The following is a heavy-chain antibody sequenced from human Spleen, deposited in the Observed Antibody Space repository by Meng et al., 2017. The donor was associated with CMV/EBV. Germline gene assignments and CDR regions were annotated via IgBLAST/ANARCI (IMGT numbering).Heavy chain of an antibody. CDR1: GGTFSSYA. CDR3: ARDFKNSYYDFCVDV. J-gene: IGHJ6*02. V-gene: IGHV1-46*01. CDR2: INPSGGRA. D-gene: IGHD3-3*01. Sequence: ASVKVSCKASGGTFSSYAISWVRQAPGQGLEWMGMINPSGGRAWYAQKFQGRVTMTMDTSTSTVYMEMTSLRSEDTAVYYCARDFKNSYYDFCVDVWGQGTTVTVSS.